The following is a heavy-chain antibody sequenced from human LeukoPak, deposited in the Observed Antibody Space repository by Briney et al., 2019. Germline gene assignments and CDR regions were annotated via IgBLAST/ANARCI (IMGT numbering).Heavy chain of an antibody. CDR3: ARIVRYKYGYVDY. Sequence: SETLSLTCTVSGGSISSTSYYWGWIRQPPGKGLEWIGSIYYSGTTYYNPSLKSRVTISVDTSKNQFSLKLSSVTAADTAVYYCARIVRYKYGYVDYWGQGTLVTVSS. D-gene: IGHD5-18*01. CDR2: IYYSGTT. CDR1: GGSISSTSYY. J-gene: IGHJ4*02. V-gene: IGHV4-39*01.